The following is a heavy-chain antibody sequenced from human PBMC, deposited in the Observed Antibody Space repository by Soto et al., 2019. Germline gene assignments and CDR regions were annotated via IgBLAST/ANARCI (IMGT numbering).Heavy chain of an antibody. Sequence: GESLKISCKGSGYSFTSYWISWVRQMPGKGLEWMGRIDPSDSYTNYSPSFQGHVTISADKSISTAYLQWSSLKASDTAMYYCARQDIVANGGYFYYYSGMDVWGQGTTVTVSS. CDR3: ARQDIVANGGYFYYYSGMDV. CDR2: IDPSDSYT. D-gene: IGHD5-12*01. J-gene: IGHJ6*02. V-gene: IGHV5-10-1*01. CDR1: GYSFTSYW.